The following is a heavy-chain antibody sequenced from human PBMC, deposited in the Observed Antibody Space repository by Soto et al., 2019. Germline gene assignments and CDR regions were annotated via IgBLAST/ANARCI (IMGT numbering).Heavy chain of an antibody. Sequence: GGSLRISCAASGFTFSSYWMSWVRQAPGKGLEWVANIKQDGSEKYYVDSVKGRFTISRDNAKNSWYLQMNSLEAGDTAVYYCARVSLGGQWLIPRRGARYGMDVWGQGTTVTVSS. CDR3: ARVSLGGQWLIPRRGARYGMDV. CDR1: GFTFSSYW. J-gene: IGHJ6*02. CDR2: IKQDGSEK. D-gene: IGHD6-19*01. V-gene: IGHV3-7*05.